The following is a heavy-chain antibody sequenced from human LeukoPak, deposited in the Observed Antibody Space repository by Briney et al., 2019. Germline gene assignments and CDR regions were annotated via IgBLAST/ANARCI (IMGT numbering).Heavy chain of an antibody. Sequence: SETLSLTCAVYGGSFSGYYWSWIRQPPGKGLEWIGEINHSGSTYYNPSLKSRVTISVDRSKNQFSLKLSSVTAADTAVYYCARVFYGGNFDYWGQGTLVTVSS. D-gene: IGHD4-17*01. CDR2: INHSGST. CDR1: GGSFSGYY. CDR3: ARVFYGGNFDY. J-gene: IGHJ4*02. V-gene: IGHV4-34*01.